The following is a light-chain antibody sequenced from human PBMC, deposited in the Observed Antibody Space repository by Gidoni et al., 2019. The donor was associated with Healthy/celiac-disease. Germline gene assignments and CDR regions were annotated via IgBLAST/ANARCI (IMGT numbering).Light chain of an antibody. CDR2: GAS. V-gene: IGKV3-15*01. CDR1: QSVSSN. J-gene: IGKJ4*01. Sequence: EIVMTQSPATLSVSPVERATLSCRAMQSVSSNLAWYQQKPGQSPRLLIYGASTRATGIPARFSGSGSGREFTPIISSLQAEDFVGDYCQKHNIWPPLTFGGGTKVEIK. CDR3: QKHNIWPPLT.